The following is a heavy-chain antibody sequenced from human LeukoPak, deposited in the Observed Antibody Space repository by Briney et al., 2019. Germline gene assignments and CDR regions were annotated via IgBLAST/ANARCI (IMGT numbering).Heavy chain of an antibody. D-gene: IGHD2-2*01. J-gene: IGHJ5*02. CDR3: ARDEGALGYCSSTSCPRGGFDP. Sequence: SETLSLTCTVSGGSISSYYWSWIRQPPGKGLEWIGYIYYSGSTYYNPSLKSRVTISVDTSKNQFSLKLSSVTAADTAVYYCARDEGALGYCSSTSCPRGGFDPWGQGTLVTVSS. CDR2: IYYSGST. V-gene: IGHV4-30-4*01. CDR1: GGSISSYY.